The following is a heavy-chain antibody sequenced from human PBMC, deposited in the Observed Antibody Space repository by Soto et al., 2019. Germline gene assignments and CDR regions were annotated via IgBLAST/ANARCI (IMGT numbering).Heavy chain of an antibody. Sequence: QVQLQQWGAGLLKPSETLSLTCAVYGGSFSGYYWSWIRQPPGKGLEWIGEINHSGSTNYNPSLKSLVPISVDTSKNQFSLTLSSVTAADTAVYYCARGSHLAITMVRGVREARFDYWGQGTLVTVSS. J-gene: IGHJ4*02. V-gene: IGHV4-34*01. CDR3: ARGSHLAITMVRGVREARFDY. CDR2: INHSGST. D-gene: IGHD3-10*01. CDR1: GGSFSGYY.